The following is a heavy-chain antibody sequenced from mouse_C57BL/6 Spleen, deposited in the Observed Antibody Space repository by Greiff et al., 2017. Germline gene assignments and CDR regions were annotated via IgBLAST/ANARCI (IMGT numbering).Heavy chain of an antibody. Sequence: QVQLQQSGAELVKPGASVKLSCKASGYTFTSYWMHWVKQRPGQGLEWIGMIHPNSGSTNYNEKFKSKATLTVDKSSSTAYMQLSSLTSEDSAVYYCARKDLITTVVPLDYWGQGTTLTVSS. CDR3: ARKDLITTVVPLDY. CDR2: IHPNSGST. D-gene: IGHD1-1*01. J-gene: IGHJ2*01. V-gene: IGHV1-64*01. CDR1: GYTFTSYW.